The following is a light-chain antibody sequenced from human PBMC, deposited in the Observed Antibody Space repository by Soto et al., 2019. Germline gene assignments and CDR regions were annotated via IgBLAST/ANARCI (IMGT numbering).Light chain of an antibody. CDR2: GDS. CDR3: QSSDSRLSGSDV. Sequence: QSVLTQPPSVSGAPGQRVTISCTGSSSSIGAGYHVHWYQQLPGAAPKLLIFGDSNRPSGVPDRFSGSKSGTSASLAITGLQAEDEAAYYCQSSDSRLSGSDVFGTGTKVTVL. J-gene: IGLJ1*01. CDR1: SSSIGAGYH. V-gene: IGLV1-40*01.